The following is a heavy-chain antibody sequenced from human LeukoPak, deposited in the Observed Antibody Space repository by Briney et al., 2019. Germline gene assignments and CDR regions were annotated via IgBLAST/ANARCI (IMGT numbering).Heavy chain of an antibody. V-gene: IGHV3-30*18. CDR3: AKDLKAHIVVVTAADY. CDR1: GFTFNTYG. Sequence: GGSLRLSCAASGFTFNTYGMHWVRQAPGKGLEWVAVISYDGSNKYYADSVKGRFTISRDNSKNTLYLQMNSLRAEDTAVYYCAKDLKAHIVVVTAADYWGQGTLVTVSS. CDR2: ISYDGSNK. D-gene: IGHD2-21*02. J-gene: IGHJ4*02.